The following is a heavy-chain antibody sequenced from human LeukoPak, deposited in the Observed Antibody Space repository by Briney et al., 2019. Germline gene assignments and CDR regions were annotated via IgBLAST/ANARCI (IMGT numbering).Heavy chain of an antibody. Sequence: GGSLRLSCAASGFTFSSYAMEWVRQAPGKGLEYVSSISSDGGSTFYADSVKGRFTVSRDNSKNTLSLQMSSLRTEDTAVYYCVKDRWVDYWGQGTLVTVSS. CDR2: ISSDGGST. D-gene: IGHD4-23*01. V-gene: IGHV3-64D*06. CDR3: VKDRWVDY. J-gene: IGHJ4*02. CDR1: GFTFSSYA.